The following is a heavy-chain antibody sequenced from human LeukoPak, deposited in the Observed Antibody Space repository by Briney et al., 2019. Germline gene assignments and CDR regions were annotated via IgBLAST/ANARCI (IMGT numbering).Heavy chain of an antibody. CDR3: ARVTYDFWSGYKLYYFDY. V-gene: IGHV3-74*01. Sequence: GGSLRLSCAASGFTFSSYWMHWVRQAPGKGLVWVSRINSDGSSTSYADSVKGRFTISRDNAKNTLYLQMNSLRAEDTAVYYCARVTYDFWSGYKLYYFDYWGQGTLVTVSS. CDR1: GFTFSSYW. D-gene: IGHD3-3*01. CDR2: INSDGSST. J-gene: IGHJ4*02.